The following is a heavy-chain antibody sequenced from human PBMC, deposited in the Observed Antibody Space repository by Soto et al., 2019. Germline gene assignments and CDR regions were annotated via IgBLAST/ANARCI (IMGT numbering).Heavy chain of an antibody. CDR3: VRTACVINNCSYRGVR. J-gene: IGHJ4*02. CDR2: IGFDGTNI. CDR1: GFDFKTYG. Sequence: QGQLAESGGGVVQPGRSLRLSCVASGFDFKTYGMHWVRQAPGKGLEWVAVIGFDGTNIHYSDSVRGRFSISRDNSENTVSLQMHSLRVEDTALYYCVRTACVINNCSYRGVRWGQGTLVTV. V-gene: IGHV3-33*01. D-gene: IGHD1-20*01.